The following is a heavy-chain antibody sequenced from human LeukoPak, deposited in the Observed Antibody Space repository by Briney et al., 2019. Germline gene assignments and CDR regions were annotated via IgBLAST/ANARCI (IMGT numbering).Heavy chain of an antibody. V-gene: IGHV6-1*01. D-gene: IGHD3-16*01. CDR1: GDSVSSNSAA. Sequence: SQTLSLTCAISGDSVSSNSAAWNWIRQSPSRGLEWLGRTYYRSKWYNDYAVSVKSRITINPDTSKNQFSLQLNSVTPEDTAVYYCAREILPAAARKGEFYYYYGMDVWGQGTTVTVSS. J-gene: IGHJ6*02. CDR3: AREILPAAARKGEFYYYYGMDV. CDR2: TYYRSKWYN.